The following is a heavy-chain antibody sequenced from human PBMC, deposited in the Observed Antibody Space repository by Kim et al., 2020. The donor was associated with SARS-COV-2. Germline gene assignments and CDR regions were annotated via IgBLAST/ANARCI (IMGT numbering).Heavy chain of an antibody. V-gene: IGHV4-59*01. CDR1: GGSLSSYY. CDR2: IHYTGST. Sequence: SETLSLTCTVSGGSLSSYYWSWVRQPPGKGLEWIGNIHYTGSTYYNPSLKSRVTISLDTSRNQFSLKLSSVTAADTAMFYWARYSEYCVSNSCARWFDP. D-gene: IGHD2-21*01. J-gene: IGHJ5*02. CDR3: ARYSEYCVSNSCARWFDP.